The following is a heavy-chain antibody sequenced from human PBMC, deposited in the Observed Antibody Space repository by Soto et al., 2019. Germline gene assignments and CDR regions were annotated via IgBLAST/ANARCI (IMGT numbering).Heavy chain of an antibody. CDR2: VSKSDYT. V-gene: IGHV3-21*01. D-gene: IGHD6-19*01. CDR3: TREDSIIIPAVADF. J-gene: IGHJ4*02. Sequence: GGSLRLSCTVSGFTFTNYGINWVRQAPGKGLEWVSSVSKSDYTYYSDSVKGRFTISRDNAKNSVSLQMNNLTAEDTAVYYCTREDSIIIPAVADFWGQGTLVTVSS. CDR1: GFTFTNYG.